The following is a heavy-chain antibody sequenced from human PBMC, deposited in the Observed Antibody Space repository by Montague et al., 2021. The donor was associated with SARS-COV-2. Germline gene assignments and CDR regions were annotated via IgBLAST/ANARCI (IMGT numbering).Heavy chain of an antibody. CDR2: TYYRSKWYN. D-gene: IGHD1-1*01. CDR1: GDSVSSNSAT. J-gene: IGHJ6*02. CDR3: TSGREGNYNVMDV. V-gene: IGHV6-1*01. Sequence: CAISGDSVSSNSATWNWVRQSPSRGLEWLGRTYYRSKWYNDYAVPVRGRVTINPDTSKSQFSLQLNSVTPEDTAIYYCTSGREGNYNVMDVWGQGTTVTVSS.